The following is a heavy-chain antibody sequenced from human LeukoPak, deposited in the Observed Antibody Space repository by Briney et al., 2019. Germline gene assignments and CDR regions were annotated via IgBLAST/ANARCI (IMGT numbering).Heavy chain of an antibody. CDR2: IYYSGST. V-gene: IGHV4-59*01. CDR1: GGSISSYY. CDR3: ARGYYGSDV. J-gene: IGHJ6*04. Sequence: KPSETLSLTCTVSGGSISSYYWSWLRQPPGKGLEWIGYIYYSGSTNYNPSLKSRVTISVDTSKNQFSLKLSSVTAADTAVYYCARGYYGSDVWGKGTTVTVSS.